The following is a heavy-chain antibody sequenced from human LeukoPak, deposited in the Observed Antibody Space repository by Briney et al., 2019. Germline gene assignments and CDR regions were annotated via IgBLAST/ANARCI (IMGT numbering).Heavy chain of an antibody. CDR2: INPNSGGT. CDR1: GYSFTSHY. CDR3: ARDPDYYMDV. Sequence: ASVKVSCKASGYSFTSHYMHWVRQAPGQGLEWMGWINPNSGGTNYAQKFQGRVTMTRDTSISTAYMELRSLRSDDTAVYYCARDPDYYMDVWGKGTTVTVSS. V-gene: IGHV1-2*02. J-gene: IGHJ6*03.